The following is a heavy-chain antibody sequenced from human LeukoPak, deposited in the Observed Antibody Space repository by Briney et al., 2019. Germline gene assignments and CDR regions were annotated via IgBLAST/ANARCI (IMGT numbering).Heavy chain of an antibody. V-gene: IGHV3-66*01. CDR2: IYSGGST. CDR1: GFTFSNYS. Sequence: GGSLRLSCAASGFTFSNYSMNWVRQAPGKGLEWVSVIYSGGSTYYADSVKGRFTISRDNAKNTLYLQMNSLRAEDTAVYYCVRDGNFGYDAFDIWGQGTMVIVSS. D-gene: IGHD3-10*01. J-gene: IGHJ3*02. CDR3: VRDGNFGYDAFDI.